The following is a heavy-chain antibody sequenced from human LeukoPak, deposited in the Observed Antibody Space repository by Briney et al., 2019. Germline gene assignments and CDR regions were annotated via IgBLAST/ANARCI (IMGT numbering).Heavy chain of an antibody. D-gene: IGHD3-9*01. V-gene: IGHV4-34*01. CDR2: IHYTGGT. CDR1: GGSISGYY. Sequence: PSETLSLTCAVYGGSISGYYWSWIRQPPGKGLEWVGEIHYTGGTSYNPSLKSRATISIAPSKNQLSLKLSSVTAADTAVYYCARGNILSGYCFDFWGQGALVTVSS. CDR3: ARGNILSGYCFDF. J-gene: IGHJ4*02.